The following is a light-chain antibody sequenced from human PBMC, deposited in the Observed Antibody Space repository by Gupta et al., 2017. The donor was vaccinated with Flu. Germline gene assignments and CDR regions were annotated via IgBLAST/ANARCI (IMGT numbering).Light chain of an antibody. Sequence: ESVMTQSPATLSVSPGDTATPSCRASQSVGSYLAWYQHKPGQAPRLLIYGASARATGIPARFSGSGSGTEFTLTISSLQSEDFAVYFCQQYNDWPRTFGQGTKVEIK. CDR1: QSVGSY. CDR2: GAS. CDR3: QQYNDWPRT. V-gene: IGKV3-15*01. J-gene: IGKJ1*01.